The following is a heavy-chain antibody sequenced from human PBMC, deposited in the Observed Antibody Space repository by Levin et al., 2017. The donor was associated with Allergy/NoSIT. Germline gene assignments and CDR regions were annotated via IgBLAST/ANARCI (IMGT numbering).Heavy chain of an antibody. J-gene: IGHJ4*02. CDR2: IYLSGGT. D-gene: IGHD5-18*01. CDR1: GGSISSGGYS. Sequence: SETLSLTCAVSGGSISSGGYSWSWIRQPPGTGLEWIGNIYLSGGTNDNPSLKSRVTMSVHSSKNQFSLKLRYVTAADTAVYYCARVAGYSYGYYFDYWGPGTLVTVSS. V-gene: IGHV4-30-2*01. CDR3: ARVAGYSYGYYFDY.